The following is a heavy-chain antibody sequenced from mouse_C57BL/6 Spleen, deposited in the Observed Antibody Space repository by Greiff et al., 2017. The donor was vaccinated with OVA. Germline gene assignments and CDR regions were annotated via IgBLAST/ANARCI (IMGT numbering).Heavy chain of an antibody. CDR1: GYTFTDYN. J-gene: IGHJ1*03. D-gene: IGHD1-1*01. V-gene: IGHV1-18*01. CDR3: ARRGSGSSYRWYFDV. Sequence: VQLQQSGPELVKPGASVNIPCKASGYTFTDYNMDWVKQSHGKSLEWIGDINPNNGGTIYNQKFKGKATLTVDKSSSTAYMELRSLTSEDTAVYYCARRGSGSSYRWYFDVWGTGTTVTVSS. CDR2: INPNNGGT.